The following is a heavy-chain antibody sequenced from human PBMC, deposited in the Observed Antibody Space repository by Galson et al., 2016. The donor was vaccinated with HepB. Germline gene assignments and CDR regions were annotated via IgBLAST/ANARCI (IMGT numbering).Heavy chain of an antibody. J-gene: IGHJ4*02. CDR3: AKASGSDYFFEH. V-gene: IGHV3-43D*03. CDR2: VNWGGSAT. D-gene: IGHD1-26*01. Sequence: SLRLSCAASGFTFEDYVIHWVRQAPGKGLEWVSLVNWGGSATFYTDSVKGRFTISRDNRKNSLYLQIDSLTTEDTAFYFCAKASGSDYFFEHWGQGSLVTVSS. CDR1: GFTFEDYV.